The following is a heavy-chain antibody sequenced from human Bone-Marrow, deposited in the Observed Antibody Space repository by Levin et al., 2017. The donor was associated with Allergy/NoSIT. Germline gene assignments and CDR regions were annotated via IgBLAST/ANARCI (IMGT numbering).Heavy chain of an antibody. CDR2: IKTNTDGGTA. V-gene: IGHV3-15*01. D-gene: IGHD5-12*01. CDR1: GFTFSDAW. J-gene: IGHJ4*02. Sequence: GGSLRLSCAASGFTFSDAWMSWVRQAPGKGLEWVARIKTNTDGGTADYTASVKGRFTISRDDSKNTLYLQMNSLKTEDAAVYYCATVKLRYSGYVFDYWGQGTLVTISS. CDR3: ATVKLRYSGYVFDY.